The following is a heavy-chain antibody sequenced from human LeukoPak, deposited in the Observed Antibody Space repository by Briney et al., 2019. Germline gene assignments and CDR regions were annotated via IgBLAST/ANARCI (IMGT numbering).Heavy chain of an antibody. CDR3: AKAVYYDSSGYYYFDY. CDR2: ISSSGGST. V-gene: IGHV3-23*01. D-gene: IGHD3-22*01. Sequence: GGSLRLSCAASGFTFSSYAMSWVRQAPGKGLEWVSAISSSGGSTYYADSVKGRFTISRDNSKNTLYLQMNSLRAEDTAVYYCAKAVYYDSSGYYYFDYWGQGTLVTVSS. J-gene: IGHJ4*02. CDR1: GFTFSSYA.